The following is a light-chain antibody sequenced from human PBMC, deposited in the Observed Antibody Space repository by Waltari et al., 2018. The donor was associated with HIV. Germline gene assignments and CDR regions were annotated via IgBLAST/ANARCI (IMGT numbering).Light chain of an antibody. CDR3: QAWDANHVI. V-gene: IGLV3-1*01. CDR2: HNS. CDR1: KLADKF. Sequence: TQPPSVSVSSGQTASITCSGEKLADKFPCWYQKKPGQPPILLVSHNSRRPSGVPARFSACKSANTATLTIRGAQPVDESEYFCQAWDANHVIFGGGTTLTVL. J-gene: IGLJ2*01.